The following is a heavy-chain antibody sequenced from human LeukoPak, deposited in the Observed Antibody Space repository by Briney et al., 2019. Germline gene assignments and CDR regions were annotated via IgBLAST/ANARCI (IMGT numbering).Heavy chain of an antibody. D-gene: IGHD3-10*01. J-gene: IGHJ4*02. CDR1: GFTFSSYA. V-gene: IGHV3-30-3*01. Sequence: GRSLRLSCAASGFTFSSYAMHWVRQAPGKGLEWVAVISYDGSNKYYADSVKGRFTISRDNSKNTLYLQMNSLRAEDTAVYYCARGFRMVRGVIGDYWGQGTLVTVSS. CDR3: ARGFRMVRGVIGDY. CDR2: ISYDGSNK.